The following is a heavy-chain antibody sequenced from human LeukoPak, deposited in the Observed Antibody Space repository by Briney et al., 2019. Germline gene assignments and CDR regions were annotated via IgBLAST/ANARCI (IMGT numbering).Heavy chain of an antibody. CDR3: ARDILGATGIDY. CDR1: GYTFTGYY. V-gene: IGHV1-2*02. J-gene: IGHJ4*02. CDR2: INPDTGGT. Sequence: ASVKVSCKASGYTFTGYYIHWVRPAPGQGLEWMGWINPDTGGTIYAQKFQGRVTMTSDTSISTAYMDLSRLRSEDAAIYYCARDILGATGIDYWGQGTLVTVSS. D-gene: IGHD1-26*01.